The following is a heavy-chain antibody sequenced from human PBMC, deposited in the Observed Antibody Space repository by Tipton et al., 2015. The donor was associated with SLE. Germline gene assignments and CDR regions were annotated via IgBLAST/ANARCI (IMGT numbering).Heavy chain of an antibody. V-gene: IGHV4-34*08. Sequence: LRLSCAASGFTFDDYGMSWVRQAPAKGLEWIGEINHSGSTNYNSSLKSRVTISIDTSKNQFSLKLNSVTAADTAVYYCAGQSADGFDIWGQGTMVTVSS. J-gene: IGHJ3*02. CDR3: AGQSADGFDI. CDR2: INHSGST. CDR1: GFTFDDYG.